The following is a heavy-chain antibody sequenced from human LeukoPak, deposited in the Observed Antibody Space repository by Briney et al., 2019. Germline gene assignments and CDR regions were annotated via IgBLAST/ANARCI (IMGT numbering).Heavy chain of an antibody. CDR2: ISYDGSNK. D-gene: IGHD2-2*01. CDR1: GFTFSSYA. V-gene: IGHV3-30*04. Sequence: PGRSLRLSCAASGFTFSSYAMHWVRQAPGKGLEWVAVISYDGSNKYYADSVKGRFTISRDNSKNTLCLQMNSLRAEDTAVYYCARDGSWRVVVPAAIGRHFDYWGQGTLVTVSS. CDR3: ARDGSWRVVVPAAIGRHFDY. J-gene: IGHJ4*02.